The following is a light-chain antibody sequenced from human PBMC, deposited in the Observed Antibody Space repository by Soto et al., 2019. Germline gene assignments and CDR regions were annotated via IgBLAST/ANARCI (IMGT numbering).Light chain of an antibody. J-gene: IGKJ5*01. Sequence: EVVMTQSPGTLSLSPGERATLSGRASQSVSSSYLAWYQQRPGQAPRLLIYGASSRATGIPDRFSGGGSGTDFSLTISRLDPEDFAVYYCQQYSSSPITFGQGTRLEI. CDR1: QSVSSSY. V-gene: IGKV3-20*01. CDR2: GAS. CDR3: QQYSSSPIT.